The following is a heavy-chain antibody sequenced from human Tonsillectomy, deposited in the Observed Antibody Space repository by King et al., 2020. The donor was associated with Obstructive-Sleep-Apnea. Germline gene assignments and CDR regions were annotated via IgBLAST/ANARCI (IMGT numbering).Heavy chain of an antibody. CDR3: AKYTDSGTYYPTPSGFDN. V-gene: IGHV3-9*01. CDR1: GFTFHDYG. CDR2: ISWNSDSR. Sequence: VQLVESGGDLVQPGRSLRLSCTASGFTFHDYGMHWVRQAPGKGLEWVSGISWNSDSRGYGDSVKGRFTISRDNAKNSLYLEMNMLRPGETAVYYCAKYTDSGTYYPTPSGFDNWGQGTLVTVSS. J-gene: IGHJ4*02. D-gene: IGHD1-26*01.